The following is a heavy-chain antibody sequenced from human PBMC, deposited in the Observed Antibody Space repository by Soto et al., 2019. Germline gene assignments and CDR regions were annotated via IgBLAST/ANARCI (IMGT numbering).Heavy chain of an antibody. Sequence: TSETLSLTCTVSGASISGFYWSWIRKSAGKGLEWIGRIYATGTTDYNPSLKSRVMMSVHTSKKQFSLKLRSVTAADTAVYYCVRDGTKTLRDWFDPWGQGISVTVSS. D-gene: IGHD1-1*01. CDR1: GASISGFY. CDR3: VRDGTKTLRDWFDP. J-gene: IGHJ5*02. V-gene: IGHV4-4*07. CDR2: IYATGTT.